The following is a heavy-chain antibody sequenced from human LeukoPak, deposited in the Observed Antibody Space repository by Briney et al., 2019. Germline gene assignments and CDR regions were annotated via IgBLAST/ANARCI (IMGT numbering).Heavy chain of an antibody. CDR2: ISGSGGST. V-gene: IGHV3-23*01. Sequence: QFGGSLRLSCAASGFTFSSYAMSWVRQAPGKGLEWVSAISGSGGSTYYADSVKGRFTISRDNSKNTLYLQMNSLRAEDTAVYYCAKGRGTHGYSSSRTWGQGTLVTVSS. CDR3: AKGRGTHGYSSSRT. CDR1: GFTFSSYA. J-gene: IGHJ5*02. D-gene: IGHD6-13*01.